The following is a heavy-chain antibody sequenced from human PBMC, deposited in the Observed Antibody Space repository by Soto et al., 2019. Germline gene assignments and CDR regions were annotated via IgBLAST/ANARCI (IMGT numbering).Heavy chain of an antibody. J-gene: IGHJ4*02. CDR3: TRSKADHDFDF. D-gene: IGHD2-15*01. CDR1: GGSINGYC. V-gene: IGHV4-59*01. Sequence: SDTLSLTCTVSGGSINGYCWTWIRQPPGKGLEWIGYIYYTGSTNYNPSLKSRGTISLDRSKNQFSLKLSSVTAADTAVYYCTRSKADHDFDFWAQGTFVTVSS. CDR2: IYYTGST.